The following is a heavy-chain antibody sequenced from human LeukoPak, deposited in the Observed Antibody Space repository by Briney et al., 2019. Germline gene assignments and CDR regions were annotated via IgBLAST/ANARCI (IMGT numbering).Heavy chain of an antibody. Sequence: GGSLKLSCAASGFTFSSYAMHWVRQAPGKGLEWVAVISYDGSNKYYADSVKGRFTISRDNSKNTLYLQMNSLRAEDTAVYYCARDRGAIRCSGGSCHKNYYYYGMDVWGQGTTVTVSS. J-gene: IGHJ6*02. V-gene: IGHV3-30-3*01. D-gene: IGHD2-15*01. CDR2: ISYDGSNK. CDR1: GFTFSSYA. CDR3: ARDRGAIRCSGGSCHKNYYYYGMDV.